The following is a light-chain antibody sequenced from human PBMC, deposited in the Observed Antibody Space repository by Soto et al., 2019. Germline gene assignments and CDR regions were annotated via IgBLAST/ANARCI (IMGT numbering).Light chain of an antibody. J-gene: IGLJ1*01. Sequence: QSVLTQPPSASGSPGQSVTISCTGTSSDVGKYDYVSWFQHHPGKAPKLLTHGNNHRPSGVPDRFSGSKSGTSASLAISGLQPEDEADYCCAAWDDSLNEYVFGDGTKVTVL. CDR1: SSDVGKYD. CDR3: AAWDDSLNEYV. CDR2: GNN. V-gene: IGLV1-44*01.